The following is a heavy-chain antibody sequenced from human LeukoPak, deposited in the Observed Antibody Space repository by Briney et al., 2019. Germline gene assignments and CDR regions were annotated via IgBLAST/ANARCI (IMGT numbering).Heavy chain of an antibody. CDR1: GGSFSGYY. CDR2: INHSGGT. V-gene: IGHV4-34*01. J-gene: IGHJ4*02. Sequence: SETLSLTCAVYGGSFSGYYWSWIRQPPGKGLEWIGEINHSGGTNYNPSLKSRVTISVDTSKNQFSLKLSSVTAADTAVYYCARLPSSPYYFDYWGQGTLVTVSS. CDR3: ARLPSSPYYFDY.